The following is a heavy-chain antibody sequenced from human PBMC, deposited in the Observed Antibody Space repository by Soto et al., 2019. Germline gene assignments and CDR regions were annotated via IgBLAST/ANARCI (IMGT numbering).Heavy chain of an antibody. D-gene: IGHD1-1*01. V-gene: IGHV1-8*02. CDR2: MRPDSGNT. CDR3: EVTTGY. CDR1: GNTFTDYD. Sequence: QVQVVQSRAEVKKPGASVRVSCKTSGNTFTDYDINWVRQAAGQGLEYMGWMRPDSGNTGYSQQFQSRVTMTSNTSTSTAYMELSSLTSEDTAVYYCEVTTGYWGQGTMVTVSS. J-gene: IGHJ4*02.